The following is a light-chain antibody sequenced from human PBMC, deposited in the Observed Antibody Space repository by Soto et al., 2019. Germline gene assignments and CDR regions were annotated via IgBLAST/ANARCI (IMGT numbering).Light chain of an antibody. Sequence: HCGVTEPPSAAGTPGQRVTISCSGSSSSIERNTVNWYQQFPGAAPKLLIYGNSQLPLGVPVRFSGSKSGTSASLAISGLQSEDEADYYCAPRAGTFYVLGAGTRSPS. CDR3: APRAGTFYV. CDR1: SSSIERNT. V-gene: IGLV1-44*01. CDR2: GNS. J-gene: IGLJ1*01.